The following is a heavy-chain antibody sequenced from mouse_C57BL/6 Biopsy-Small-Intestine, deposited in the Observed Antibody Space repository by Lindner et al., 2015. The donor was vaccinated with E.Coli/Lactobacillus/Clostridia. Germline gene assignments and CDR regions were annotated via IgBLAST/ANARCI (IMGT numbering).Heavy chain of an antibody. D-gene: IGHD1-1*01. CDR1: GYPFADFY. CDR3: AGWTIVGYFDV. V-gene: IGHV1-26*01. J-gene: IGHJ1*03. Sequence: VQLQESGPELVKPGASVKISCRTSGYPFADFYMNWVKQSHGKSLEWIGDIYPDNGITRYNQRFEDKATLTVDKSSSTAYMELRSLTSEDSAVYYCAGWTIVGYFDVWGTGTTVTVSS. CDR2: IYPDNGIT.